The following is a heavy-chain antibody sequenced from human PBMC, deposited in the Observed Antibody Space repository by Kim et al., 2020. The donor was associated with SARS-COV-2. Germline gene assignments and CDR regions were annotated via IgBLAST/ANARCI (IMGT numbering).Heavy chain of an antibody. CDR2: INTNTGNP. Sequence: ASVKVSCKASGYTFTSYAMNWVRQAPGQGLEWMGWINTNTGNPTYAQGFTGRFVFSLDTSVSTAYLQISSLKAEDTAVYYCARDTATSEYSSSWEFDYWGQGTLVTVSS. CDR1: GYTFTSYA. V-gene: IGHV7-4-1*02. CDR3: ARDTATSEYSSSWEFDY. D-gene: IGHD6-13*01. J-gene: IGHJ4*02.